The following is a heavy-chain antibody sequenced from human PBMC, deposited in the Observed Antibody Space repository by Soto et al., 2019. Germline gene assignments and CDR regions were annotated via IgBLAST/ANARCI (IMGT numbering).Heavy chain of an antibody. V-gene: IGHV4-4*07. CDR1: GGSISSYY. CDR2: IYTSGST. Sequence: PSETLSLTCTVSGGSISSYYWSWIRQPAGKGLEWIGRIYTSGSTNYNPSLKSRVTMLVDTSKNQFSLKLSSVTAADTAVYYCAREDVEMATICYFDYWGQGTLVTVS. D-gene: IGHD5-12*01. CDR3: AREDVEMATICYFDY. J-gene: IGHJ4*02.